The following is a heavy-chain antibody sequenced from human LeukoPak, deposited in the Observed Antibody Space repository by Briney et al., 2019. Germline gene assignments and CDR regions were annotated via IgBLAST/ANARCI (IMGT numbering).Heavy chain of an antibody. Sequence: GESLKISCAASEFTFTSYGLNWVRQAPGKGLEWVSYISSSGNTISYADSVKGRFTISRDNAKNSLYLQVISLRAEDTAVYYCARGPSIAARYDAFDIWGQGTMVTVSS. CDR3: ARGPSIAARYDAFDI. V-gene: IGHV3-48*03. J-gene: IGHJ3*02. D-gene: IGHD6-6*01. CDR2: ISSSGNTI. CDR1: EFTFTSYG.